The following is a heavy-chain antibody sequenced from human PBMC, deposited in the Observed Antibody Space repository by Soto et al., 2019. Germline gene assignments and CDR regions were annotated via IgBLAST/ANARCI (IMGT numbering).Heavy chain of an antibody. CDR3: ARVYSDSSGYPLDY. D-gene: IGHD3-22*01. CDR1: GGSISSGGYY. V-gene: IGHV4-31*03. CDR2: IYYSGST. J-gene: IGHJ4*02. Sequence: QVQLQESGPELVKPSQTLSLTCTVSGGSISSGGYYWSWIRQHPGKGLEWIGYIYYSGSTYYNPSLKRRVTISVDTSKNQFSLKLRSVTAADTAVYYCARVYSDSSGYPLDYWGQGTLVTVSS.